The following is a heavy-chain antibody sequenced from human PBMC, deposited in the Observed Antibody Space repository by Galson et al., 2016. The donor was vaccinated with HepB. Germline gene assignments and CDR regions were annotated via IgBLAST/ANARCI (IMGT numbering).Heavy chain of an antibody. CDR3: ARDPEGYCSSTSCYGKGAFDI. CDR1: GFTFSSYA. D-gene: IGHD2-2*01. Sequence: SLRLSCAASGFTFSSYAMHWVRQAPGKGLEWVPVISYDASNKYYADSVKGRFTISRDNSKNTLYLQMNSLRAEDTAVYYCARDPEGYCSSTSCYGKGAFDIWGQGTMVTVSS. V-gene: IGHV3-30-3*01. J-gene: IGHJ3*02. CDR2: ISYDASNK.